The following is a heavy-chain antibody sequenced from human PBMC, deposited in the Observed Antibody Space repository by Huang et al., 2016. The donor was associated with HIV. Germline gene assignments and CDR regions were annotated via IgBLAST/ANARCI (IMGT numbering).Heavy chain of an antibody. D-gene: IGHD6-6*01. V-gene: IGHV3-23*01. CDR2: IGGSVVST. Sequence: EVHLLELGGGSVQPGGSLRLSCAASGFTFDNLAMNWVRQAPGKGPVCVSGIGGSVVSTHYADSVKGRFTISRDTSKNTVFLQMNSLRAEDTAVYYCAKEARAITSALNWFDSWGPGILVTVSS. CDR3: AKEARAITSALNWFDS. CDR1: GFTFDNLA. J-gene: IGHJ5*01.